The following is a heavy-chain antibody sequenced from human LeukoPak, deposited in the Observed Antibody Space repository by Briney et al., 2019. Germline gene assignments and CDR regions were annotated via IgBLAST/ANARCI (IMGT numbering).Heavy chain of an antibody. CDR3: AKASRQGAVASPLDY. Sequence: PGGSLRLSCAASGFMFTTYAMSWARQAPGKGLQWVSAIGGDGGRTYYADSVKGRFTISRDNSKDTVFLQMNSLRAEDTAVYYCAKASRQGAVASPLDYWGQGTLVTVSS. CDR2: IGGDGGRT. D-gene: IGHD6-19*01. V-gene: IGHV3-23*01. J-gene: IGHJ4*02. CDR1: GFMFTTYA.